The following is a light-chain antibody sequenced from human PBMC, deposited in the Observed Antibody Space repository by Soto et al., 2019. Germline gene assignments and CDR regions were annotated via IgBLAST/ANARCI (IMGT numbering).Light chain of an antibody. Sequence: IVMTQSPTTLSVSPGERATLYCRASQSVSSNLAWYQQKPGQAPSLLIYGASTRATGTPARFSGSGSGTEFTLTISSLQSEDFAVYYCQQYIRCPLTFGGGTKVDIK. CDR3: QQYIRCPLT. CDR2: GAS. V-gene: IGKV3-15*01. J-gene: IGKJ4*01. CDR1: QSVSSN.